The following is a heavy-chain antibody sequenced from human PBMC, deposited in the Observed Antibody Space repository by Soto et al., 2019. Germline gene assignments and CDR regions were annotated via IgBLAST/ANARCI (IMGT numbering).Heavy chain of an antibody. CDR2: ISAYNGNT. D-gene: IGHD2-21*02. J-gene: IGHJ4*02. CDR1: GYTFTSYG. V-gene: IGHV1-18*01. Sequence: ASVKVSCKASGYTFTSYGISWVRQAPGQGLEWMGWISAYNGNTNYAQKLQGRVTMTTDTSTSTAYMELRSLRSDDTAVYYCARVYRVCGGDCWFSYFDYWGQGTLVTVSS. CDR3: ARVYRVCGGDCWFSYFDY.